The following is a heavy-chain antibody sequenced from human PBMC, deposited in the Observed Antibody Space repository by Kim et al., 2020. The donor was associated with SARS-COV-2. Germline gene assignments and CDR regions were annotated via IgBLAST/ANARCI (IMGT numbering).Heavy chain of an antibody. CDR3: AADRTGSYRFDY. J-gene: IGHJ4*02. V-gene: IGHV1-58*01. D-gene: IGHD3-16*02. CDR2: IVVGSGNT. CDR1: GFTFTSSA. Sequence: SVKVSCKASGFTFTSSAVQWVRQARGQRLEWIGWIVVGSGNTNYAQKFQERVTITRDMSTSTAYMELSSLRSEDTAVYYCAADRTGSYRFDYWGQGTLVTVSS.